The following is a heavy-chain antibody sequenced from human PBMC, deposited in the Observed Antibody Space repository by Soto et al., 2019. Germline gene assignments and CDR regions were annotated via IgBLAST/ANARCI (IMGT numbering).Heavy chain of an antibody. D-gene: IGHD3-3*01. CDR3: ARAQGAIWSRYYMTGY. CDR2: INAGNGNT. Sequence: ASVKVSCKASGYTFTSYAMHWVRQAPGQRLEWMGWINAGNGNTKYSQKFQGRVTITRDTSASTAYMELSSLRSEDTAVYYCARAQGAIWSRYYMTGYWCQGTLVTVSS. V-gene: IGHV1-3*01. CDR1: GYTFTSYA. J-gene: IGHJ4*02.